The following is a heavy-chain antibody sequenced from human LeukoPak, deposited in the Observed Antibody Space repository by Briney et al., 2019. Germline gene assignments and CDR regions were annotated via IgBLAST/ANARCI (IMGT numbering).Heavy chain of an antibody. CDR1: GYSISSGYY. CDR3: ARLPSRELPRYYYYYYMDV. D-gene: IGHD1-26*01. J-gene: IGHJ6*03. V-gene: IGHV4-38-2*02. CDR2: IYHSGST. Sequence: KPSETLSLTCTVSGYSISSGYYWGWIRQPPGKGLEWIGSIYHSGSTYYNPSLKSRVTISVDTSKNQFSLKLSSVTAADTAVYYCARLPSRELPRYYYYYYMDVWGKGTTVTVSS.